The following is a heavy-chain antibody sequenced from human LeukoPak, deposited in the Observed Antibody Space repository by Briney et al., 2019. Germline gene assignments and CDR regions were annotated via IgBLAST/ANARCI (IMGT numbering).Heavy chain of an antibody. CDR2: INHSGST. J-gene: IGHJ3*02. Sequence: PSETLSLTCAVYGGSFSGYYWSWIRQPPGKRLEWIGEINHSGSTNYNPSLKSRVTISVDTSKNQFSLKLSSVTAADTAVYYCARGGGIVVVPAAMGYAFDIWGQGTMVTVSS. V-gene: IGHV4-34*01. CDR3: ARGGGIVVVPAAMGYAFDI. CDR1: GGSFSGYY. D-gene: IGHD2-2*01.